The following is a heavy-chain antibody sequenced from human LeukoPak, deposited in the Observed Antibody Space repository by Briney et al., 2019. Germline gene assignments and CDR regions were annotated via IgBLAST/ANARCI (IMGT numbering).Heavy chain of an antibody. CDR1: GFTFSSYG. J-gene: IGHJ4*02. Sequence: GGSLRLSCAASGFTFSSYGMHWVRQAPGKGLEWVAVIWYGGSNKYYADSVKGRFTISRDNPKNTLYLQMNSLRAEDTAVYYCARDRLLDKNQYYYDSSGYGYFDYWGQGTLVTVSS. V-gene: IGHV3-33*01. D-gene: IGHD3-22*01. CDR3: ARDRLLDKNQYYYDSSGYGYFDY. CDR2: IWYGGSNK.